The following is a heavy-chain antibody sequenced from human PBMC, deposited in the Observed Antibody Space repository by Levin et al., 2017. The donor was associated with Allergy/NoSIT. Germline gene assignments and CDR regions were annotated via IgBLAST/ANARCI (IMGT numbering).Heavy chain of an antibody. CDR3: AKGSGSDSDDGTDV. CDR1: GFTLSYYA. D-gene: IGHD1-26*01. V-gene: IGHV3-30-3*01. Sequence: PGGSLRLSCADSGFTLSYYAIHWVRQSPGEGLEWMAVISYDGNNKYYADSVKGRFTISRDNSQNTVYLQMNSLRVEETAVYYCAKGSGSDSDDGTDVWGQGTTVTVSS. J-gene: IGHJ6*02. CDR2: ISYDGNNK.